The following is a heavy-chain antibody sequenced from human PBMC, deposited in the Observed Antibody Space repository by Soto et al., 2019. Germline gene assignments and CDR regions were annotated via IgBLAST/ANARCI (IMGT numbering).Heavy chain of an antibody. CDR1: GYIFTNNW. Sequence: PGESMKISCKGSGYIFTNNWIGWVRQMPGKGLEWMGIIYPDDSDTRYSPSFQGQVTISADKSISTAYLQWSSLKASDTAMYYCACGYSSLADDAFDIWGQGTMVTGSS. V-gene: IGHV5-51*01. CDR3: ACGYSSLADDAFDI. CDR2: IYPDDSDT. J-gene: IGHJ3*02. D-gene: IGHD5-12*01.